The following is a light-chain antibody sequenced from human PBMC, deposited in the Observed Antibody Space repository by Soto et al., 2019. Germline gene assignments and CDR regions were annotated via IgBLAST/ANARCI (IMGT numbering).Light chain of an antibody. J-gene: IGLJ1*01. Sequence: SALTQPASVSGSPGQSITISCTGTSSDVGGYNYVSWYQQHPGKAPKLMIYDVSNRPSGVSNRFSGSKSGNTASLTISGLQAEDEADYYCGSYTSSLYVFGTGTKVTVL. CDR2: DVS. CDR1: SSDVGGYNY. CDR3: GSYTSSLYV. V-gene: IGLV2-14*01.